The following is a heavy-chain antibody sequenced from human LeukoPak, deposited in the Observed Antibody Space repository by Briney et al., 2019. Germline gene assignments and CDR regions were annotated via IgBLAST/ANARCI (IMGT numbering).Heavy chain of an antibody. Sequence: GGSLRLSCAASGFTFSSSGMRWVRQAPGKGLEWVAVMWYGGSNKYYADSVKGRFTISRDNSNNTLYLQMNSLRSEDTAVYYCARDWLKRYSSSSRLYYFDYWGQGTLVTVSS. CDR1: GFTFSSSG. CDR3: ARDWLKRYSSSSRLYYFDY. J-gene: IGHJ4*02. CDR2: MWYGGSNK. V-gene: IGHV3-33*01. D-gene: IGHD6-13*01.